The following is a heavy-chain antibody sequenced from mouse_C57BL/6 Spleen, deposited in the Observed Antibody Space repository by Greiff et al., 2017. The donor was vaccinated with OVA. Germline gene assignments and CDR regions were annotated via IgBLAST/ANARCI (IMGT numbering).Heavy chain of an antibody. V-gene: IGHV1-42*01. CDR3: ASGSSPAWFAY. D-gene: IGHD1-1*01. CDR2: INPSTGGT. Sequence: EVQLQQSGPELVKPGASVKISCKASGYSFTGYYMNWVKQSPEKSLEWIGEINPSTGGTTYNQKFKAKATLTVDKSSSTAYMQLKSLTSEDSAVYYCASGSSPAWFAYWGQGTLVTVSA. J-gene: IGHJ3*01. CDR1: GYSFTGYY.